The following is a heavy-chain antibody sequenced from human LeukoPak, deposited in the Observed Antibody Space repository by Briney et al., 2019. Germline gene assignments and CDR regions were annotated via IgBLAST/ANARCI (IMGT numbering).Heavy chain of an antibody. V-gene: IGHV3-23*01. CDR3: EKYFDSTGAHYFDY. D-gene: IGHD2/OR15-2a*01. Sequence: GGSLRLSCAASGFTFSSYAMTWVRQAPGKGLEWVSTISGSGANTYYADSVKGRFTISRDNSKNTLSLQMNSLRVEDTALYYCEKYFDSTGAHYFDYGGEGTLVTVSS. J-gene: IGHJ4*02. CDR2: ISGSGANT. CDR1: GFTFSSYA.